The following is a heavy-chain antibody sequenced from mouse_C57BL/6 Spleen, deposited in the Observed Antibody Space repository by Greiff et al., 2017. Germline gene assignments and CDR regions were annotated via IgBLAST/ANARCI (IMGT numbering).Heavy chain of an antibody. CDR1: GFTFSSYG. CDR3: ARRGDYEDWYFDV. J-gene: IGHJ1*03. D-gene: IGHD2-4*01. Sequence: EVKLMESGGDLVKPGGSLKLSCAASGFTFSSYGMSWVRQTPDKRREWVATISSGGSSTYYPASVKGRFTISRDNAKNTLYLQMSSLKSEDTAMYYCARRGDYEDWYFDVWVTGTTVTVSS. CDR2: ISSGGSST. V-gene: IGHV5-6*02.